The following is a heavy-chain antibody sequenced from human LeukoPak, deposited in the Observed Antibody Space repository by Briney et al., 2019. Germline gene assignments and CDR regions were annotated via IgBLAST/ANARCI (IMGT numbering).Heavy chain of an antibody. CDR2: IYYSGST. Sequence: SETLSLTCTVSGGSISSSIYYWGWLRQPPGKGLEWFGSIYYSGSTYYNPSLKSRVTISVDTSKNQFSLKLTSVTAADTAMYYCARWFRGYRDAFDIWGQGTLVTVSS. V-gene: IGHV4-39*01. CDR3: ARWFRGYRDAFDI. J-gene: IGHJ3*02. CDR1: GGSISSSIYY. D-gene: IGHD5-18*01.